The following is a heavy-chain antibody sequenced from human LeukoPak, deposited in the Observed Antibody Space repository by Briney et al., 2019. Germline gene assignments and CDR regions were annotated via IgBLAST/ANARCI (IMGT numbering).Heavy chain of an antibody. J-gene: IGHJ3*01. D-gene: IGHD3-22*01. CDR3: ARDESYYDSSGYYYSSDAAFDF. Sequence: SQTLSLTCTVSGGSISSDSYYWSWIRQSAGKGLEWIGRIFTSGSTNYNPSLQSRFTISIDTSKNQFSLKLSSVTAADTAVYYCARDESYYDSSGYYYSSDAAFDFWGQGTMVTVSS. V-gene: IGHV4-61*02. CDR2: IFTSGST. CDR1: GGSISSDSYY.